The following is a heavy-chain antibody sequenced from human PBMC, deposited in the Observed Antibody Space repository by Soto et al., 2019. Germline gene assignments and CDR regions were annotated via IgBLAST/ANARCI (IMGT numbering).Heavy chain of an antibody. CDR2: INSDGSVS. D-gene: IGHD2-15*01. CDR3: ARGDCVGGSCYSLAGSFYYYMDA. V-gene: IGHV3-74*02. J-gene: IGHJ6*03. Sequence: EVQLVESGGGLVQPGGSLRLSCAASGFTFRNYWMYWVRQAPGQGLEWVSRINSDGSVSSYADSVKGRLTISRDNVKNTLYLLMDSLRAEDTAVYXCARGDCVGGSCYSLAGSFYYYMDAWGKGTTVTVFS. CDR1: GFTFRNYW.